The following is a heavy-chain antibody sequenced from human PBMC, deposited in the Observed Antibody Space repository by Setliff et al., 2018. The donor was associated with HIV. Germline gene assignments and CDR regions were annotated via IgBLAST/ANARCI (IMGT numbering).Heavy chain of an antibody. D-gene: IGHD5-12*01. CDR3: ARLGAEDFSDYDWVDY. CDR2: LYYDGNT. Sequence: PSETLSLTCAVSGYSISSRYYWGWIRQPTGKGLEWIGTLYYDGNTYYSPSLRSRVTLSLDTSKNHISLHLSSVTAADTAVYYCARLGAEDFSDYDWVDYWGQGTLVTVSS. J-gene: IGHJ4*02. CDR1: GYSISSRYY. V-gene: IGHV4-38-2*01.